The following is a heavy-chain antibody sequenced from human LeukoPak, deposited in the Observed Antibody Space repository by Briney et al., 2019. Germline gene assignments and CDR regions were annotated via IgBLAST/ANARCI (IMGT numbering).Heavy chain of an antibody. J-gene: IGHJ4*02. CDR3: AKPSTWGATVTTYYFDY. Sequence: GGSLRLSCAASGFTFSSYAMSWVRQAPGKGLEWVSAISGSGGSTYYADSVKGRFTISRDNSKNTLYLQMNSLRAEVTAVYYCAKPSTWGATVTTYYFDYWGQGTLVTVSS. CDR2: ISGSGGST. V-gene: IGHV3-23*01. D-gene: IGHD4-17*01. CDR1: GFTFSSYA.